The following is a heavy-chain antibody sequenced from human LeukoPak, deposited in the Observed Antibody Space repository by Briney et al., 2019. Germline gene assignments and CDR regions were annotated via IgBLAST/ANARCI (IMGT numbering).Heavy chain of an antibody. Sequence: GESLKISCKGSGYSFTSYWIGWVRQMPGKGLEGMGIIYPGDSDTRYSPSFQGQVTISADKSISTAYLQWSSLKASDTAMYYCARRGNDGCSSTSCFMGFDPWGQGTLVTVSS. CDR1: GYSFTSYW. V-gene: IGHV5-51*01. CDR3: ARRGNDGCSSTSCFMGFDP. CDR2: IYPGDSDT. D-gene: IGHD2-2*01. J-gene: IGHJ5*02.